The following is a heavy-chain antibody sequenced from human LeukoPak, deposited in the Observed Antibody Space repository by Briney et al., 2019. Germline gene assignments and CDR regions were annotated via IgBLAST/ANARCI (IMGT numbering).Heavy chain of an antibody. V-gene: IGHV1-2*02. CDR3: ARDTYDGSDYYYGMDV. CDR1: GYTFTGYY. J-gene: IGHJ6*02. D-gene: IGHD4-23*01. CDR2: INPNSGGT. Sequence: ASVKVSCKASGYTFTGYYMHWVRQAPGQGLEWMGWINPNSGGTNYAQKFQGRVTMTRDTSISTAYMELSRLRSDDTAVYYCARDTYDGSDYYYGMDVWGQGTTVTVSS.